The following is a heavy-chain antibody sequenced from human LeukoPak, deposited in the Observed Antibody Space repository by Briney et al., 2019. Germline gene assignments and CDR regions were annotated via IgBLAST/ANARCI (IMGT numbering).Heavy chain of an antibody. D-gene: IGHD2-2*01. CDR1: GYTFTGYY. CDR3: ASPYCSSTSCQFDY. V-gene: IGHV1-2*02. Sequence: ASVKVSCKASGYTFTGYYMYWVRQAPGQGLEWMGWINPNSGGTNYAQKFQGRVTMTRDTSISTAYMELSRLRSDDTAVYYCASPYCSSTSCQFDYWGQGTLVTVSS. CDR2: INPNSGGT. J-gene: IGHJ4*02.